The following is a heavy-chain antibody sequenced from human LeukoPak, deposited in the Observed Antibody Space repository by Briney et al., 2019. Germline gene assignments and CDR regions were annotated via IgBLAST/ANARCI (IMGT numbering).Heavy chain of an antibody. CDR1: GVSIRSYY. CDR2: IYYSGST. D-gene: IGHD6-19*01. CDR3: ARVGSGCFDY. J-gene: IGHJ4*02. V-gene: IGHV4-59*01. Sequence: PSETLSLTCTVSGVSIRSYYWSWIRQPPGKGLEWIGYIYYSGSTNYNPSLKSRVTISIDTSKNQFSLRLSSVTAADTAVYYCARVGSGCFDYWGQGALVTVSS.